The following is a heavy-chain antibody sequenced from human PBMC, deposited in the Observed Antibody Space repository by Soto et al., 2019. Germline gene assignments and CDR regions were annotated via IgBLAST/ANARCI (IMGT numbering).Heavy chain of an antibody. V-gene: IGHV1-2*04. D-gene: IGHD6-13*01. CDR2: INPNSGGT. Sequence: QVQLVQSGAEVKKPGASVKVSCKASGYTFTGYYMHWVRQAPGQGLVWMGWINPNSGGTNYAQKFQGWVTMPRDTSISTAYMELSRLRSDDTAVYYCARDAASSWSYYCGMDVWGQGTTVTVSS. CDR1: GYTFTGYY. CDR3: ARDAASSWSYYCGMDV. J-gene: IGHJ6*02.